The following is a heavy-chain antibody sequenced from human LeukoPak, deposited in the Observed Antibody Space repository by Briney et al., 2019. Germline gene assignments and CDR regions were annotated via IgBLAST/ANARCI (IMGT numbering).Heavy chain of an antibody. V-gene: IGHV1-2*02. J-gene: IGHJ3*02. Sequence: ASVKVSCKASGYTFTGYYMHWVRQAPGQGLEWMGWINPNSGGTNYAQNFQGRVTMTRDTSISTAYMELSRLRSDDTAMYYCARNIYDRSAYDAFNTWGQGTVVTVSS. D-gene: IGHD3-22*01. CDR2: INPNSGGT. CDR3: ARNIYDRSAYDAFNT. CDR1: GYTFTGYY.